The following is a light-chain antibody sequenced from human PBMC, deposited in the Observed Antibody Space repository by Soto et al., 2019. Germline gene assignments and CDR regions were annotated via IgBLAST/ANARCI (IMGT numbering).Light chain of an antibody. J-gene: IGKJ1*01. CDR1: EDISNF. CDR3: QQYKTYPRA. CDR2: ASL. Sequence: EIQMTQSPSVVSASLGDTVAITCRANEDISNFLAWFQQKPGKAPKSLIFASLTLQPGVPSRFSARGSGTDFTLSITGLQSEDFATYYCQQYKTYPRALGQGTKVDIK. V-gene: IGKV1-16*01.